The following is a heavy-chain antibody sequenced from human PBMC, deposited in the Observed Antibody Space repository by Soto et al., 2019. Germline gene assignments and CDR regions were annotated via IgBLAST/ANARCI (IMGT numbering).Heavy chain of an antibody. CDR2: INTNTGNP. CDR3: ARDPDPSYGMDV. J-gene: IGHJ6*02. V-gene: IGHV7-4-1*01. CDR1: GFTFTGNY. Sequence: SVKLCWEASGFTFTGNYRRWVQQAPGQGLEWMGWINTNTGNPTYAQGFTGRFVFSLDTSVSTAYLQICSLKAEDTAVYYCARDPDPSYGMDVWGQGTTVTVSS.